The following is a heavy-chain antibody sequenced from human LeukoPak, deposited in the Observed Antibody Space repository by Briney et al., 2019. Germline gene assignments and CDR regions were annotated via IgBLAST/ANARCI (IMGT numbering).Heavy chain of an antibody. D-gene: IGHD6-19*01. CDR2: IYTSGNT. V-gene: IGHV4-4*07. CDR1: SGSISNYY. J-gene: IGHJ4*02. CDR3: ARSDTMIAVAGNFDY. Sequence: SETLSLTCTVSSGSISNYYWTWIRQPAGKGLEWIGRIYTSGNTHYNPSLKTRVTMSVDTSKNQFSLKLSSVTAADTAVYFCARSDTMIAVAGNFDYWGQGTLVTVSS.